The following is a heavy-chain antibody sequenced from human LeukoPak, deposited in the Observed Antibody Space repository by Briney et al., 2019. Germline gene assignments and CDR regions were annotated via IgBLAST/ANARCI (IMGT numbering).Heavy chain of an antibody. V-gene: IGHV3-23*01. J-gene: IGHJ4*02. CDR2: ISGSGGRT. Sequence: PSETLSLTCTVSGGSISSSSYYWGWIRQAPGKGLEWVSSISGSGGRTYHADSVKGRFTISRDNSKNTLYLQTNSLRSEDTAVYYCAKEPLGWDSYFSRIYYFDYWGQGTLVTVSS. D-gene: IGHD3-22*01. CDR1: GGSISSSSYY. CDR3: AKEPLGWDSYFSRIYYFDY.